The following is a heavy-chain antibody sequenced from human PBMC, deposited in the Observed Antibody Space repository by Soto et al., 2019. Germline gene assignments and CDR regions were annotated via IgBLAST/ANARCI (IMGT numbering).Heavy chain of an antibody. V-gene: IGHV3-9*01. CDR1: GFTFDDYA. Sequence: VRLSCAASGFTFDDYAMHWVRQAPGKGLEWVSGISWNSGSIGYADSVKGRFTISRDNAKNSLYLQMNSLRAEDTALYYCAKDRSDYYGSGSYGFDYWGQGTLVTV. J-gene: IGHJ4*02. CDR3: AKDRSDYYGSGSYGFDY. CDR2: ISWNSGSI. D-gene: IGHD3-10*01.